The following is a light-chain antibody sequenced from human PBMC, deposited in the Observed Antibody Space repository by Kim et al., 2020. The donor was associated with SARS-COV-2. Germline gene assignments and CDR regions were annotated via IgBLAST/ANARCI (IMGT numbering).Light chain of an antibody. CDR2: SAS. J-gene: IGKJ1*01. V-gene: IGKV3D-15*01. CDR1: QSVSNN. Sequence: SPGERATLSCRASQSVSNNFLAWYQQKPGQAPRLLIYSASSRATGIPDRFSGSGSGTEFTLTISSLQSEDFAVYYCQQYSNWPLTFGQGTKVDIK. CDR3: QQYSNWPLT.